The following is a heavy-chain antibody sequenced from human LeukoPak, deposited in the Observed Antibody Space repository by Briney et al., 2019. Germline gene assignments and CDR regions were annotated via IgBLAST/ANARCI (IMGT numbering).Heavy chain of an antibody. Sequence: GGSLRLSCAASGFTFSNYWVHWVRQAPGKGLVWVSRINPDGSRTDYADSVKGRFTISRDNAKNTLYLQINSLRAEDTAVYFCARDLRGKSDYWGQGTLVTVSS. CDR3: ARDLRGKSDY. CDR2: INPDGSRT. V-gene: IGHV3-74*01. D-gene: IGHD4-23*01. J-gene: IGHJ4*02. CDR1: GFTFSNYW.